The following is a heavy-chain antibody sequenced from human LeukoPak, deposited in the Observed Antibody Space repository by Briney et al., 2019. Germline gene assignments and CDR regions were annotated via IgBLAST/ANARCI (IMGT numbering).Heavy chain of an antibody. CDR1: GFTFSDYY. J-gene: IGHJ4*02. CDR2: ISGSGGST. Sequence: PGGSLRLSCAASGFTFSDYYMSWVRQAPGKGLEWVSAISGSGGSTYYADSVKGRFTISRDNSKNTLYLQMNSLRAEDTAVYYCAKVSDYVWGRNVVLDYWGQGTLVTVSS. V-gene: IGHV3-23*01. D-gene: IGHD3-16*01. CDR3: AKVSDYVWGRNVVLDY.